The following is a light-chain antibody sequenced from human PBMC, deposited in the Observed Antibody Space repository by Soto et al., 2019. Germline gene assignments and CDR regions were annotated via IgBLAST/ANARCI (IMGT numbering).Light chain of an antibody. CDR3: SSYTSSSTLYV. V-gene: IGLV2-14*01. CDR1: SSDVGGYDY. Sequence: QSVLTQPASVYGSPGQSITISCTGTSSDVGGYDYVSWYQQHPGKAPKLMIYEVSNRHSGVSNRFSGSKSGNTASLTISGLQADDEADYYCSSYTSSSTLYVFGTGTKVTVL. CDR2: EVS. J-gene: IGLJ1*01.